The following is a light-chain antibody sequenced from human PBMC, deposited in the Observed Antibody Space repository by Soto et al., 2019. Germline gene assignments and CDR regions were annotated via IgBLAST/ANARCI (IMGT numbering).Light chain of an antibody. CDR3: QQYDNSVYT. J-gene: IGKJ2*01. CDR2: GAS. Sequence: EIVLTQSPGTLSLSPGERATLSCWTSQSLSSSYLASYQQKPGQAPRLLIYGASTRATGIPDRCSGSGSGTDFTLTISTLEPEDFAVYYCQQYDNSVYTFGQGTRLEIK. CDR1: QSLSSSY. V-gene: IGKV3-20*01.